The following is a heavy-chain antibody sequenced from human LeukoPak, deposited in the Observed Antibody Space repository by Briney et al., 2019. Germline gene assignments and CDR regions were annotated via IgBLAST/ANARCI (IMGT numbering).Heavy chain of an antibody. D-gene: IGHD3-9*01. Sequence: PETLSLTCAVYGGSFSGYYWSWIRQPPGKGLEWIGEINHSGSTNYNPSLKSRVTISVDTSKNQFSLKLSSVTAADTAVYYCARHWGYYDILTGYSNFDYWGQGTLVTVSS. CDR3: ARHWGYYDILTGYSNFDY. CDR2: INHSGST. V-gene: IGHV4-34*01. J-gene: IGHJ4*02. CDR1: GGSFSGYY.